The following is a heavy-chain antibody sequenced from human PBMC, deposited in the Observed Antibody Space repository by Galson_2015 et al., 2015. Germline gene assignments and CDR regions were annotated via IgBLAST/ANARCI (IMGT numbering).Heavy chain of an antibody. D-gene: IGHD3-16*02. CDR1: GGSISSSSYY. Sequence: ETLSLTCTVSGGSISSSSYYWGWIRQPPGKGLEWIGSIYYSGSTYYNPSLKSRVTISVDTSKNQFSLKLSSVTAADTAVYYCARDSEGQVDYIWGSYHYLQSDAFDIWGQGTMVTVSS. V-gene: IGHV4-39*02. J-gene: IGHJ3*02. CDR3: ARDSEGQVDYIWGSYHYLQSDAFDI. CDR2: IYYSGST.